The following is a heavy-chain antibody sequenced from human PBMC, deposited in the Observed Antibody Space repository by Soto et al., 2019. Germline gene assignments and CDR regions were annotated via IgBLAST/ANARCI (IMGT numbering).Heavy chain of an antibody. CDR3: ARDKLWFGELSPYPWFDP. J-gene: IGHJ5*02. CDR2: ISAYNGNT. Sequence: GASVKVSCKASGYTFTSYGISWVRQAPGQGLEWMGWISAYNGNTNYAQKLQGRVTMTTDTSTSTAYMELRSLRSDDTAVYYCARDKLWFGELSPYPWFDPWGQGTLVTVSS. V-gene: IGHV1-18*01. D-gene: IGHD3-10*01. CDR1: GYTFTSYG.